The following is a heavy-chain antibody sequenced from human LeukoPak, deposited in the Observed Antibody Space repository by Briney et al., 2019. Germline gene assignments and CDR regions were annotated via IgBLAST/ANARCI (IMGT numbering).Heavy chain of an antibody. Sequence: GRSLRLSCAASGFTFDDYAMHWVRQAPGKGLEWVSGISWNSGSIGYADSVKGRFTISRDNAKNSLYLQMNSLRAEDTALYYCAKDLRRGYSYGYVDYWGQGTLVTVSS. CDR1: GFTFDDYA. V-gene: IGHV3-9*01. J-gene: IGHJ4*02. CDR3: AKDLRRGYSYGYVDY. CDR2: ISWNSGSI. D-gene: IGHD5-18*01.